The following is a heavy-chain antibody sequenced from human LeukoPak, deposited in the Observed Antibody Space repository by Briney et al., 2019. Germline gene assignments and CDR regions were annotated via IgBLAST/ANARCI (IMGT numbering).Heavy chain of an antibody. J-gene: IGHJ2*01. V-gene: IGHV3-74*01. Sequence: GGSLRLSCAASGFTFSTYYMDWVRQAPGKGLVWVSNINRDGSSTNYADSVKGRFTISRDNARNTLDLQMNSLRADDTAVYYCARAEYGGNSPLALWGRGTLVTVSS. CDR1: GFTFSTYY. CDR2: INRDGSST. CDR3: ARAEYGGNSPLAL. D-gene: IGHD4-23*01.